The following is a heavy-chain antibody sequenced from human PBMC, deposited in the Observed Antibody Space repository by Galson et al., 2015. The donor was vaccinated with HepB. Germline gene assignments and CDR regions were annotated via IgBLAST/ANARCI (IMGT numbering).Heavy chain of an antibody. CDR3: ASITGMTEDGFDL. J-gene: IGHJ3*01. D-gene: IGHD1-14*01. Sequence: SVKVSCKASGGTFSRYTFIWVRQAPGQGLEWMGRIITFLGITNYAQKFRGRVTLIADESTTTAYMELNSLRSEDTAVYYCASITGMTEDGFDLWGQGTMVIVSS. CDR2: IITFLGIT. CDR1: GGTFSRYT. V-gene: IGHV1-69*02.